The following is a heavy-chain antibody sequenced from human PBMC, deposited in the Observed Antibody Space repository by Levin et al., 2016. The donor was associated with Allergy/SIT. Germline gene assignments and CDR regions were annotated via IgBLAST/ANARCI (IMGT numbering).Heavy chain of an antibody. CDR3: ARDLRNEFLEWLSYGMDV. Sequence: GGSLRLSCAASGFTFSSYGMHWVRQAPGKGLEWVAVIWYDGSNKYYADSVKGRFTISRDNSKNTLYLQMNSLRAEDTAVYYCARDLRNEFLEWLSYGMDVWGQGTTVTVSS. D-gene: IGHD3-3*01. CDR1: GFTFSSYG. CDR2: IWYDGSNK. J-gene: IGHJ6*02. V-gene: IGHV3-33*01.